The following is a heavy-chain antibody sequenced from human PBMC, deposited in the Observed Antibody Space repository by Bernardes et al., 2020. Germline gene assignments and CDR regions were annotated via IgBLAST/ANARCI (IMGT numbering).Heavy chain of an antibody. CDR1: GFTFSSYS. J-gene: IGHJ6*04. V-gene: IGHV3-21*01. Sequence: GGSLRLSCAASGFTFSSYSMNWVRQAPGKGLEWVSSISSSSSYIYYADSVKGRFTISRDNAKNSLYLQMNSLRAEDTAVYYCARDTARDIVATIYYYYGMYVWGKGTTVTVSS. CDR3: ARDTARDIVATIYYYYGMYV. D-gene: IGHD5-12*01. CDR2: ISSSSSYI.